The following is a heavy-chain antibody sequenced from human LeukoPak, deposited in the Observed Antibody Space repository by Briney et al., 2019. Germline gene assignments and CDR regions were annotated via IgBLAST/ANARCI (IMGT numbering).Heavy chain of an antibody. CDR1: AFTFSSYG. CDR3: ARDITTGSFDI. Sequence: GGSLLISCAASAFTFSSYGMHWVRQAPGKELEWVAVICYDGSNKYYADAVTGRFTISRDNSKNTLYLQMNSLRAEDTAVYYCARDITTGSFDIWGQGPMVT. D-gene: IGHD1-14*01. V-gene: IGHV3-33*01. J-gene: IGHJ3*02. CDR2: ICYDGSNK.